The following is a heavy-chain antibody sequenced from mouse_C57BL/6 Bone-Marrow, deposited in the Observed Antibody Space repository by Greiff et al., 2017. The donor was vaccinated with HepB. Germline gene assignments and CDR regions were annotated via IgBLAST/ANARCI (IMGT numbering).Heavy chain of an antibody. V-gene: IGHV14-3*02. CDR3: ARGLGKDY. Sequence: EVMLVESGAELVKPGASVKLSCTASGFNIKDTYMNWVKQRPEQGLEWIGRIDPANGNTKYDPKFQGKATITADTSSNTAYLQLRSLTSEDTAVYYCARGLGKDYWGQGTTLTVSS. CDR1: GFNIKDTY. J-gene: IGHJ2*01. CDR2: IDPANGNT. D-gene: IGHD4-1*01.